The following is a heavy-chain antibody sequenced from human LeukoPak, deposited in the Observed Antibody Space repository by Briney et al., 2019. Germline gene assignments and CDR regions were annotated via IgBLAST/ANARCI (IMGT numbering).Heavy chain of an antibody. CDR2: IFHSGST. CDR3: ARSVGRDFDY. J-gene: IGHJ4*02. Sequence: SETLSLTCAVSGGSISDTNWWSWVRQPPGKGLEWIGGIFHSGSTNYNPSLRRRVTISLDKSKNQFSLKLSSVTASDTAVYYCARSVGRDFDYWGQGTLVTVSS. CDR1: GGSISDTNW. V-gene: IGHV4-4*02.